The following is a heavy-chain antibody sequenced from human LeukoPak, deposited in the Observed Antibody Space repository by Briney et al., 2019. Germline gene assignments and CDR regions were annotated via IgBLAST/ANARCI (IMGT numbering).Heavy chain of an antibody. D-gene: IGHD3-22*01. CDR2: ISAYNGNT. V-gene: IGHV1-18*01. J-gene: IGHJ4*02. CDR3: AREGVTTIVVAETGPDY. CDR1: GYTFTSYG. Sequence: GASVKVSCKASGYTFTSYGISWVRQAPGQGLEWMGWISAYNGNTNYAQKLQGRVTMTTDTSTSTAYMELRSLRSDDTAVYYCAREGVTTIVVAETGPDYWGQGTLVTVSS.